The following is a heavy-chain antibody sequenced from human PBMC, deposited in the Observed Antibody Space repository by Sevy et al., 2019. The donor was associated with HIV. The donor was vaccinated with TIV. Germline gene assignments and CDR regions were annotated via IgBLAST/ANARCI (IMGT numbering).Heavy chain of an antibody. J-gene: IGHJ4*01. Sequence: GGSLRLSCAASGFAFSDYFAMHWVRQAPGKGLEWVALISYDESDKYYADSVKGRFTISRDNAKNSLYLQMNSLTAEDTAVYYCARYGGYIDHWGHGTLVTVSS. CDR1: GFAFSDYFA. CDR3: ARYGGYIDH. V-gene: IGHV3-30-3*01. CDR2: ISYDESDK. D-gene: IGHD2-15*01.